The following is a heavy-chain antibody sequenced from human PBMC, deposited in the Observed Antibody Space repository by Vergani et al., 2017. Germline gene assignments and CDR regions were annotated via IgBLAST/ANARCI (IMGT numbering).Heavy chain of an antibody. J-gene: IGHJ4*02. D-gene: IGHD6-19*01. CDR2: ISGSGGST. CDR1: GFTFSSYA. CDR3: AKYVGCSGWYLYFDY. V-gene: IGHV3-23*01. Sequence: EVQLLESGGGLVQPGGSLRLSCAASGFTFSSYAMSWVRQAPGKGLEWVSAISGSGGSTYYADSVKGRFTISRDNSKNTLYLQMNSLRSEDTAVYYCAKYVGCSGWYLYFDYWGQGTLVTVSS.